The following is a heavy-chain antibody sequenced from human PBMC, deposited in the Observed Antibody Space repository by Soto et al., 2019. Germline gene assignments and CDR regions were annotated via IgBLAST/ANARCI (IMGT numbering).Heavy chain of an antibody. CDR3: ARVVRYFDTPYGMDV. CDR1: GFTFSSYG. V-gene: IGHV3-30*03. J-gene: IGHJ6*02. D-gene: IGHD3-9*01. Sequence: PGGSLRLSCAASGFTFSSYGMHWVRQAPGKGLEWVAVISYDGSNKYYADSVKGRFTIPRDNSKNTLYLQMNSLRAEDTAEYYCARVVRYFDTPYGMDVWGQGTTVTVSS. CDR2: ISYDGSNK.